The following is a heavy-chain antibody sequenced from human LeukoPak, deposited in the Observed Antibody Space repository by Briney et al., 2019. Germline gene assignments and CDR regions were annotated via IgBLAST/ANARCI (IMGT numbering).Heavy chain of an antibody. Sequence: GGSLRLSCAASGFAFSFYAMSWLRQPPGKGLEWVSTINANSGTTSYAASVRGRFTISRDNSKNTLYLQVNTLRAEDTAVYYCARRNPPNYYDSSAYSSYFDYWGQGTLVTVSS. V-gene: IGHV3-23*01. D-gene: IGHD3-22*01. J-gene: IGHJ4*02. CDR3: ARRNPPNYYDSSAYSSYFDY. CDR2: INANSGTT. CDR1: GFAFSFYA.